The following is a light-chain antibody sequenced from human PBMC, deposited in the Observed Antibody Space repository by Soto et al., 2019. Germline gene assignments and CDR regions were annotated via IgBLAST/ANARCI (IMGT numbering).Light chain of an antibody. CDR1: KVGDKY. J-gene: IGLJ1*01. V-gene: IGLV3-1*01. CDR2: QDN. CDR3: QAWDSTTAV. Sequence: SYELTQPPSVSVSPGQTASITCSGDKVGDKYACWYQQKQGQSPVLVIYQDNQRPSGIPERFSGSNSGNTATLTITGTQAMDEADYYCQAWDSTTAVFGTGTKVTVL.